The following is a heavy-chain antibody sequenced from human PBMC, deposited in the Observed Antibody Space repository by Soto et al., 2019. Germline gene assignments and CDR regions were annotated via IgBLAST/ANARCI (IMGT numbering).Heavy chain of an antibody. V-gene: IGHV4-30-4*01. CDR2: IYYSGRT. CDR1: GGSISSGDYY. Sequence: SETLSLTCTVSGGSISSGDYYWSWIRQPPGKGLEWIGYIYYSGRTYYNPSLKSRVTISVDTSKNQFSLKLSSVTAADTAVYYCARGRYCLTGRCFPNWFDSWGQGALVTVSS. J-gene: IGHJ5*01. D-gene: IGHD7-27*01. CDR3: ARGRYCLTGRCFPNWFDS.